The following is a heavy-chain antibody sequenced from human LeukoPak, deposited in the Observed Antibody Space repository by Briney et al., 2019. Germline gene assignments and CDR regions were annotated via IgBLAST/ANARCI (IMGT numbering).Heavy chain of an antibody. Sequence: GGSLRLSCAASGFTFSSYWRSWVRQAPGKGLEWVANIKQDGSEKYYVDSVKGRFTISRDNAKNSFYLQMNSLRAEDTAVYYCARFITVVTSGAFDIWGHGTKVTVSS. J-gene: IGHJ3*02. CDR1: GFTFSSYW. CDR2: IKQDGSEK. D-gene: IGHD4-23*01. V-gene: IGHV3-7*03. CDR3: ARFITVVTSGAFDI.